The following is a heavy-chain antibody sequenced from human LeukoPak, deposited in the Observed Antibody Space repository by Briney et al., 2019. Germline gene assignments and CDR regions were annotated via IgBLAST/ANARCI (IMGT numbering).Heavy chain of an antibody. CDR3: ARGGNYWPQWWFDP. CDR1: GFTFSSYE. Sequence: GGSLRLSCAASGFTFSSYEMNWVRQAPGKGLEWVSSISSSSSYIYYADSVKGRFTISRDNAKNSLYLQMNSLRAEDTAVYYCARGGNYWPQWWFDPWGRGTLVSVSS. CDR2: ISSSSSYI. J-gene: IGHJ5*02. D-gene: IGHD1-26*01. V-gene: IGHV3-21*04.